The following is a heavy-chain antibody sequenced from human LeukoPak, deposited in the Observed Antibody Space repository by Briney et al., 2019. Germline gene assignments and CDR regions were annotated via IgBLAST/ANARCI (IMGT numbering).Heavy chain of an antibody. CDR2: ISAYNGNT. D-gene: IGHD3-3*01. CDR1: GYTFTSYG. V-gene: IGHV1-18*01. Sequence: ASVKVSCKASGYTFTSYGISWARQAPGQGLEWMGWISAYNGNTNYAQKLQGRVTMTTDTSTSTAYMELRSLRSDDTAVYYCARDLRTIFGVVITTYYFDYWGQGTLVTVSS. J-gene: IGHJ4*02. CDR3: ARDLRTIFGVVITTYYFDY.